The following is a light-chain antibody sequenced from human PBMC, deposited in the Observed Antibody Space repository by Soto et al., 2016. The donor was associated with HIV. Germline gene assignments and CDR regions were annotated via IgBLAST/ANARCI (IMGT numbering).Light chain of an antibody. V-gene: IGKV1-12*01. CDR2: AAS. J-gene: IGKJ2*01. CDR1: QSISSW. Sequence: DIQMTQSPSSLSASVGDRVTITCRASQSISSWLAWYQQKPGKAPKLLIYAASNLQSGVPSRFSGSGSGTDFTLTISNLQPEDFATYYCQQANSFPPYTFGQGTKLEIK. CDR3: QQANSFPPYT.